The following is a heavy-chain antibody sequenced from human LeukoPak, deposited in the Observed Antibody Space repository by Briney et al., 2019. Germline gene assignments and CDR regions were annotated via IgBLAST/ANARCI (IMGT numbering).Heavy chain of an antibody. CDR3: AKDEGSGWSGRLDP. Sequence: GGSLRLSCAASEFTFTNYAMSWVRQAPGKGLEWVSAISGNGRSIFYADSVKGRFTISRDNSKNTMYLRMDSLRAEDTAVYFCAKDEGSGWSGRLDPWGQGTLVTVSS. CDR2: ISGNGRSI. J-gene: IGHJ5*02. D-gene: IGHD6-19*01. V-gene: IGHV3-23*01. CDR1: EFTFTNYA.